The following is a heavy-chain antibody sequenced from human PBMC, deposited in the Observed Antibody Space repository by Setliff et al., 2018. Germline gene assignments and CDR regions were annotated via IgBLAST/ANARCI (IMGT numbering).Heavy chain of an antibody. J-gene: IGHJ4*02. V-gene: IGHV3-48*01. CDR3: ARTCSGSGCYAGLES. D-gene: IGHD2-15*01. Sequence: GGSLRLSCVASGFTFSNYWMIWLRQAPGKGLEWVSYISNSGGVKYYTDSVKGRFTISRDNSKNTLYLQMNSLRPEDTAVYYCARTCSGSGCYAGLESWGQGTPVTVSS. CDR2: ISNSGGVK. CDR1: GFTFSNYW.